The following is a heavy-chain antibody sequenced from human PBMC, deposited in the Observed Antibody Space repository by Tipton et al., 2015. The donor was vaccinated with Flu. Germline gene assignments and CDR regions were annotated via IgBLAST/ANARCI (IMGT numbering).Heavy chain of an antibody. D-gene: IGHD3-3*01. Sequence: SLRLSCAASGSTFSDSALHWVRQASGKGLEWVGRIRSKANSYATAYGASVKGRFTISRDDSKNTAYLQMNSLKTEDTAVYYCTRGTYDFWSGYYLDAFDIWGQGTMVTVSS. CDR2: IRSKANSYAT. V-gene: IGHV3-73*01. J-gene: IGHJ3*02. CDR1: GSTFSDSA. CDR3: TRGTYDFWSGYYLDAFDI.